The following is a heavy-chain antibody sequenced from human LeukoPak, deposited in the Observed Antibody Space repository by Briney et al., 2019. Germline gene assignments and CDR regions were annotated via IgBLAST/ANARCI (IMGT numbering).Heavy chain of an antibody. J-gene: IGHJ4*02. CDR2: ISQDGTEK. CDR1: GLIFGNYW. D-gene: IGHD2-15*01. V-gene: IGHV3-7*01. CDR3: ATDGFCSGGACFRKNDF. Sequence: GGSLRLSCAASGLIFGNYWMTWVRQAPGEGLEWVASISQDGTEKFYVGSAEGRFTISRDNAKNSLYVQMNSLSAEDTALYFCATDGFCSGGACFRKNDFWGQGTLVTVSS.